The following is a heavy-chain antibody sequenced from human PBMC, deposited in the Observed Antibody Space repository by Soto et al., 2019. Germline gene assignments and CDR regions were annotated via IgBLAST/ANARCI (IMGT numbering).Heavy chain of an antibody. CDR2: IYYSGST. CDR3: ARVPPTVTTSNWFDP. D-gene: IGHD4-4*01. CDR1: GDSISSGDYY. J-gene: IGHJ5*02. Sequence: SETLSLTCTVSGDSISSGDYYWSWIRQPPGKGLEWIGYIYYSGSTYYNPSLKSRVTISVDTSKNQFSLKLSSVTAADTAVYYCARVPPTVTTSNWFDPWGQRTLVTVSS. V-gene: IGHV4-30-4*01.